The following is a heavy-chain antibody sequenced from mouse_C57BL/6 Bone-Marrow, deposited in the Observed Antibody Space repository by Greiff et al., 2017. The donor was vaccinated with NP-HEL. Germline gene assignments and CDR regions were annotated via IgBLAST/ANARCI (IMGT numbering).Heavy chain of an antibody. CDR3: ARRHIRYGSHYYAMDY. CDR2: INPTNGGT. D-gene: IGHD1-1*01. J-gene: IGHJ4*01. V-gene: IGHV1-18*01. CDR1: GYTFTDYN. Sequence: EVQLQQSGPELVKPGASVKIPCKASGYTFTDYNMDWVKQSHGKSLEWIGDINPTNGGTIYNQKFKGKATLTVDKSSSTAYMELRSLTSEDTAVYYCARRHIRYGSHYYAMDYWGQGTSVTVSS.